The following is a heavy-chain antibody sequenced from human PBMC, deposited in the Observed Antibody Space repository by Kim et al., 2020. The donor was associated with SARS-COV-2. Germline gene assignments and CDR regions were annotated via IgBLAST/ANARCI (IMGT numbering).Heavy chain of an antibody. D-gene: IGHD2-21*02. J-gene: IGHJ4*02. CDR1: GGSISSDF. Sequence: SETLSLTCTVSGGSISSDFWSWIRQPPGKGLEWIGYISYSGSTSYNPSLKSRVTMSRDTSKNQFSLKLTSVTAADTAVYYCSRRACYGVACYHYYWFQGT. CDR2: ISYSGST. CDR3: SRRACYGVACYHYY. V-gene: IGHV4-59*08.